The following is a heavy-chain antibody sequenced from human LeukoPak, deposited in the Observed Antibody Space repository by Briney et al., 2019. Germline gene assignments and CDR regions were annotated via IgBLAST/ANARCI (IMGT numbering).Heavy chain of an antibody. D-gene: IGHD6-19*01. Sequence: PGGSLRLSCAVSGFPSSIYEMNWVRQAPGKGLEWVSNIGSSGAAIYYADSVRGRFTISRDNAKNSLYLQMNSLRAEDTAVYYCALLAVASDFDYWGQGALVTVSS. CDR3: ALLAVASDFDY. J-gene: IGHJ4*02. V-gene: IGHV3-48*03. CDR2: IGSSGAAI. CDR1: GFPSSIYE.